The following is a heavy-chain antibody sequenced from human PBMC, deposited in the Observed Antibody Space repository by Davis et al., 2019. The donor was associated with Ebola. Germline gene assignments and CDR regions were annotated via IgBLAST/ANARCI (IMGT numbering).Heavy chain of an antibody. CDR1: GGSVGSDY. CDR2: ISNGGRT. CDR3: VRGSDAYKTGY. V-gene: IGHV4-59*02. J-gene: IGHJ4*02. D-gene: IGHD5-24*01. Sequence: SETLSLTCSVSGGSVGSDYWSWIRQSPGKGLEWIAFISNGGRTIYNPSLRGRVTISIDTSKNQLSLEVRSVTAADTAFYYCVRGSDAYKTGYWSQGTLVTVSS.